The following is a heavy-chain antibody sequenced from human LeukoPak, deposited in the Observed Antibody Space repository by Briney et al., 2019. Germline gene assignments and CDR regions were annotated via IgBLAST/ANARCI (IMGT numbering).Heavy chain of an antibody. V-gene: IGHV4-34*01. CDR1: GGSFSGYY. CDR3: ARSRIFDY. Sequence: SETLSLTCAVYGGSFSGYYWSWIRQPPGKGLEWIGYIYHSGSTYYNPSLKSRVTISVDRSKNQFSLKLSSVTAADTAVYYCARSRIFDYWGQGTLVTVSS. CDR2: IYHSGST. J-gene: IGHJ4*02.